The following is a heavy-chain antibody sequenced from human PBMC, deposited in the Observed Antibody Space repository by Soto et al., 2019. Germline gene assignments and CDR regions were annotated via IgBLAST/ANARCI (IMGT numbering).Heavy chain of an antibody. D-gene: IGHD3-10*01. V-gene: IGHV1-18*01. CDR2: ISAYNGNT. CDR1: GYTFTSYG. CDR3: AKKGYYGSGSYYNWDYYGMDV. Sequence: GASVKVSCKASGYTFTSYGISWVRQAPGQGLEWMGWISAYNGNTNYAQKLQGRVTMTTDTSTSTAYIELRSLRSDDTAVYYCAKKGYYGSGSYYNWDYYGMDVWGQGTTVTVSS. J-gene: IGHJ6*02.